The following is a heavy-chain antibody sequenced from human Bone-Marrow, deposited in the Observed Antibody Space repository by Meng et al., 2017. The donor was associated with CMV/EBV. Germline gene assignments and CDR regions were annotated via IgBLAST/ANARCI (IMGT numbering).Heavy chain of an antibody. V-gene: IGHV4-39*07. CDR3: AKSTLAGPWGSFDY. J-gene: IGHJ4*02. CDR2: IYYSGST. D-gene: IGHD6-19*01. Sequence: SETLSLTCTVSGGSISSSSYYWGWIRQPPGKGLEWIGSIYYSGSTYYNPSLKSRVTISVDTSKNQFSLKLSSVTAADTAVYYCAKSTLAGPWGSFDYWGQGTLVTVSS. CDR1: GGSISSSSYY.